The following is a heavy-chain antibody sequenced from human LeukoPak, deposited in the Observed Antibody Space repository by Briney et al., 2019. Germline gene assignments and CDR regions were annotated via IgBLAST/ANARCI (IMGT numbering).Heavy chain of an antibody. V-gene: IGHV4-59*01. CDR2: VYYNGSA. CDR3: ARKGGHFDY. D-gene: IGHD2-15*01. Sequence: PSETLSLTCTVSGDSINYYYWSWIRQSPGKGLEWIGYVYYNGSAKYNPSLKSRVTISVDTSKNQFSLKVSSVTAADTAIYYCARKGGHFDYWGQGTLVTVSS. J-gene: IGHJ4*02. CDR1: GDSINYYY.